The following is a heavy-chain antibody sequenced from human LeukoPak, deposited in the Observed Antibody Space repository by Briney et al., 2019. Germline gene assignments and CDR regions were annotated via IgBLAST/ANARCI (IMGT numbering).Heavy chain of an antibody. J-gene: IGHJ4*02. CDR3: ARARTDDYGDPYYFDY. V-gene: IGHV1-46*01. CDR1: GYTFTSYY. Sequence: ASVKVSCKASGYTFTSYYMHWVRQAPGQGLEWMGIINPSGGSTSYAQKFQGRVTMTRDMSTSTVYMELSSLRSEDTAVYYCARARTDDYGDPYYFDYWGQGTLVTVSS. CDR2: INPSGGST. D-gene: IGHD4-17*01.